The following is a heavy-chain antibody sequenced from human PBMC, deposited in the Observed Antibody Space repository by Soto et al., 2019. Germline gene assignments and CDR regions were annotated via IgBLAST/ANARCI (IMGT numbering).Heavy chain of an antibody. J-gene: IGHJ2*01. CDR3: ARDRDGSGIPNWYFDL. CDR2: IWYDGSNK. Sequence: QVQLVESGGGVVQPGRSLRLSCAASGFTFSSYGMHWVRQAPGKGLEWVAVIWYDGSNKYYADSVKGRFTISRDNSKNTLYLQMNSLRAEDTAVYYCARDRDGSGIPNWYFDLWGRGTLVTVSS. D-gene: IGHD3-10*01. V-gene: IGHV3-33*01. CDR1: GFTFSSYG.